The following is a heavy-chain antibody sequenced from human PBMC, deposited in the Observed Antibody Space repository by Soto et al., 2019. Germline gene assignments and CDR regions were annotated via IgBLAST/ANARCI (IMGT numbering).Heavy chain of an antibody. J-gene: IGHJ5*02. CDR3: ARLLGSGYYPKNWFDP. CDR1: GGSISSYY. V-gene: IGHV4-59*08. D-gene: IGHD3-22*01. CDR2: IFYRGST. Sequence: ETLSLTCTVSGGSISSYYWSWIRQPPGKGLERIGYIFYRGSTNYNPSLKSRITISVDTSKNQFSLKLSSVTAADTAVFYCARLLGSGYYPKNWFDPWGQGTLVTVSS.